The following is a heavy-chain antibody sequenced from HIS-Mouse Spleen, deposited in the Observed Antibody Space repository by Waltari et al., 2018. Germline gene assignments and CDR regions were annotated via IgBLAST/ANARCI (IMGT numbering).Heavy chain of an antibody. D-gene: IGHD6-13*01. J-gene: IGHJ2*01. Sequence: QLQLQESGPGLVKPSETLSLTCTVSGGSISSSSYYWGWIRQPPGKGLEWIGRFDYSGSTYYHPSLRSRVTISVDTSKNQFSLKLSSVTAADTAVYYCAREIPYSSSWYDWYFDLWGRGTLVTVSS. V-gene: IGHV4-39*07. CDR1: GGSISSSSYY. CDR3: AREIPYSSSWYDWYFDL. CDR2: FDYSGST.